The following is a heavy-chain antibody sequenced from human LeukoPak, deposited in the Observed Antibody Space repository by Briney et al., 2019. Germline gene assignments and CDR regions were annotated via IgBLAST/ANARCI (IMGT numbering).Heavy chain of an antibody. J-gene: IGHJ4*02. CDR2: ISFDGSNK. CDR1: GFTFSTYA. D-gene: IGHD6-13*01. Sequence: GGSLRLSCVASGFTFSTYAMHWVRQAPGKGLEWVALISFDGSNKYHADSVKGRFTVSRDNSKNTLYLQMNSLRAEDTAVYYCARQQLVPGGDYFDYWGQGTLVTVSS. V-gene: IGHV3-30*03. CDR3: ARQQLVPGGDYFDY.